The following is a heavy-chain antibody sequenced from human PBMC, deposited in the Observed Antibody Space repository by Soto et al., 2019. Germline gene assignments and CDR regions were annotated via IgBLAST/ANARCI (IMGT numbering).Heavy chain of an antibody. CDR3: AHRFDWYYFNY. D-gene: IGHD3-9*01. Sequence: QITLKESGPTLVKPTQTLTLTCTFSGFSISTTEVGVGWIRQPPGKALEWLALIYWDDDKRYSPSLKSRLTITKDTSKNQVVLTMTNMDPVDTATYYCAHRFDWYYFNYWGQGTLVTVSS. J-gene: IGHJ4*02. CDR2: IYWDDDK. V-gene: IGHV2-5*02. CDR1: GFSISTTEVG.